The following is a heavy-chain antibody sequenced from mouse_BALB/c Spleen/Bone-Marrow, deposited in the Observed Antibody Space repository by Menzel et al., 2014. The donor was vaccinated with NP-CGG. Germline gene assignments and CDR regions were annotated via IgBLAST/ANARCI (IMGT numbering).Heavy chain of an antibody. J-gene: IGHJ1*01. CDR2: INPSDGRT. V-gene: IGHV1S81*02. CDR3: ARYYNWYFDV. Sequence: VQLQQSGAELVKPGASVELSCKASGYTFTSYWMHWVNQRPGQGLEWIGEINPSDGRTYYNEKFKNKATLTVDKSSSTAYMQLSSLTSEDSAVYYCARYYNWYFDVWGAGTTVTVSS. CDR1: GYTFTSYW. D-gene: IGHD1-1*01.